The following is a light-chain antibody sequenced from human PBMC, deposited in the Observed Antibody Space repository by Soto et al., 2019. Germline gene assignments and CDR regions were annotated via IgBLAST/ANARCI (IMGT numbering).Light chain of an antibody. V-gene: IGLV2-8*01. J-gene: IGLJ3*02. CDR1: SSDVGGYNF. CDR2: GVS. Sequence: QSALTQPPSASGSPGQSVTISCTGTSSDVGGYNFVSWYQQHPGKAPKLMIYGVSQRPSGVSDRFSGSKSGNTASLTVSGLQAEDEADYYCSSYAGRNNLVFGGGTKVTVL. CDR3: SSYAGRNNLV.